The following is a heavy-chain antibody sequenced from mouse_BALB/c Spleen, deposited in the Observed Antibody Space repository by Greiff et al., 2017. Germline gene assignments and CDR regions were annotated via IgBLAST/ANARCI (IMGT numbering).Heavy chain of an antibody. CDR1: GYTFTSYW. CDR3: ARRGRYVNYYAMDY. Sequence: QVQLQQSGAELARPGASVKLSCKASGYTFTSYWMQWVKQRPGQGLEWIGAIYPGDGDTRYTQKFKGKATLTADKSSSTAYMQLSSLASEDSAVYYCARRGRYVNYYAMDYWGQGTSVTVSS. J-gene: IGHJ4*01. D-gene: IGHD2-14*01. CDR2: IYPGDGDT. V-gene: IGHV1-87*01.